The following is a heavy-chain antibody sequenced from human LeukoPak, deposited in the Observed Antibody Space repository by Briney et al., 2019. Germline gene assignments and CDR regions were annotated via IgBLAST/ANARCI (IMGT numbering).Heavy chain of an antibody. V-gene: IGHV4-34*01. D-gene: IGHD4-17*01. CDR2: INHSGST. CDR1: GGSFSGYY. CDR3: ARGFVRVTAYYYYGMDV. J-gene: IGHJ6*02. Sequence: SETLSLTCAVYGGSFSGYYWSWIRQPPGKGLEWIGEINHSGSTNYNPSLKSRVTISVDTSKNQFSLKLSSVTAADTAVYYCARGFVRVTAYYYYGMDVWGQGTTVTVSS.